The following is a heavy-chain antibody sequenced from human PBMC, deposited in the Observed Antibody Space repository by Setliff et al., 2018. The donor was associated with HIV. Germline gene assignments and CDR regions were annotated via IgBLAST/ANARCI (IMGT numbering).Heavy chain of an antibody. CDR1: GFTFSSYS. Sequence: GGSLRLSCAASGFTFSSYSMNWVRQTPEKGLEWLSSISSVSTYLYYADSVKGRFTISRDNAKNTLYLQMNSLRVEDSAVYYCAKTVALLRAARLDLDYWGQGTLVTVSS. V-gene: IGHV3-21*04. CDR2: ISSVSTYL. CDR3: AKTVALLRAARLDLDY. D-gene: IGHD6-6*01. J-gene: IGHJ4*02.